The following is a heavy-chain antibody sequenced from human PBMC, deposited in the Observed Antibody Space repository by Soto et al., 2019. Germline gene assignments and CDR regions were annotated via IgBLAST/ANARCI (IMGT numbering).Heavy chain of an antibody. D-gene: IGHD6-13*01. J-gene: IGHJ5*02. CDR1: GFTFSSYE. V-gene: IGHV3-48*03. Sequence: QAGGSLRLSCAASGFTFSSYEMNWVRQAPGKGLEWVSYISSSGSTIYYADSVKGRFTISRDNAKNSLYLQMNSLRAEDTAVYYCAREGSSSWYERMVAGLWFDPWGQGTLVTVSS. CDR2: ISSSGSTI. CDR3: AREGSSSWYERMVAGLWFDP.